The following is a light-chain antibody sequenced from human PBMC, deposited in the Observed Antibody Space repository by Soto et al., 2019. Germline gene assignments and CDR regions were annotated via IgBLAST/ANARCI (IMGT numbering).Light chain of an antibody. CDR3: QQSYSTPLT. Sequence: DIQMTQSPSSLAASIGDRVTITCRSSQTMDTYLNWYQQKPGKAPKLLIYAASSLQSGVPSRFSGSGSGTHFTLTNSSLQPDDYATYYCQQSYSTPLTFGGGTKVEIK. J-gene: IGKJ4*01. V-gene: IGKV1-39*01. CDR1: QTMDTY. CDR2: AAS.